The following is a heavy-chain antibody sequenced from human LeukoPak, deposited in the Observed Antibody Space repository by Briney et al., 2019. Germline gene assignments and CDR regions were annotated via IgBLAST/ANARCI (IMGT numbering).Heavy chain of an antibody. CDR3: ARDSGSYYGPFDY. J-gene: IGHJ4*02. CDR2: IYYSGST. V-gene: IGHV4-31*03. Sequence: PSETLSLTCTVSGGSISSGGYSWSWIRQHPGKGLEWIGYIYYSGSTYYNPSLKSRVTISVDTSKNQFSLKLSSVTAADTAVYYCARDSGSYYGPFDYWGQGTLVTVSS. D-gene: IGHD1-26*01. CDR1: GGSISSGGYS.